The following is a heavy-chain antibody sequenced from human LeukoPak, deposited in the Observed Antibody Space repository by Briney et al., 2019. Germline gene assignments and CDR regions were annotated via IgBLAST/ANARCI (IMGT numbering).Heavy chain of an antibody. J-gene: IGHJ4*02. Sequence: SETLSLTCTVSGGSISSSSYYRSWIRQPPGKGLEWIGNIFYSGSTYYSPSLRSRVTISLDTSRNQFSLKLSSVTAADTAVYYCARGRNCGGDCYYFAYWGQGTLVTVSS. D-gene: IGHD2-21*02. CDR3: ARGRNCGGDCYYFAY. CDR2: IFYSGST. CDR1: GGSISSSSYY. V-gene: IGHV4-39*07.